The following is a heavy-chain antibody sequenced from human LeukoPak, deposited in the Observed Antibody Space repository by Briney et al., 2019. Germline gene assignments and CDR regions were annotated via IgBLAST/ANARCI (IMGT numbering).Heavy chain of an antibody. J-gene: IGHJ5*02. CDR3: ARDHQRYCSGGSCYSDNWFDP. Sequence: GASVKVSCKASGYTFTGYYMHWVRQAPGQGLEWMGWINPNSGGTNYAQKFQGRVTMTRDTSISTAYMELSRLRSDDTAVYYCARDHQRYCSGGSCYSDNWFDPWGQGTLVTVSS. D-gene: IGHD2-15*01. CDR2: INPNSGGT. CDR1: GYTFTGYY. V-gene: IGHV1-2*02.